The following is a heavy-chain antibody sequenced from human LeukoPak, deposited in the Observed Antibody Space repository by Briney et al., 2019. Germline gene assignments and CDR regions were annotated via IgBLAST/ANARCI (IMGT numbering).Heavy chain of an antibody. J-gene: IGHJ6*03. CDR3: ARGAEYSSGYPYYYYYYYMDV. CDR1: GYTFTGYY. CDR2: INPNSGGT. V-gene: IGHV1-2*02. D-gene: IGHD3-22*01. Sequence: GASVKVSCKASGYTFTGYYMHWVRQAPGQGLEWMGWINPNSGGTNYAQKFQGRVTMTRDTSISTAYMELSRLRSDDTAVYYCARGAEYSSGYPYYYYYYYMDVWGKGTTVTVSS.